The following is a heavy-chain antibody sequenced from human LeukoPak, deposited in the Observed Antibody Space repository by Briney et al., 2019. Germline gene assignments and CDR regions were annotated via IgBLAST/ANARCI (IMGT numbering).Heavy chain of an antibody. Sequence: ASVKVSCKASGYTFGAYYMYWVRQAPGQGLEWMGWIRPNSGGTNYTQKFQGRITMTRDTSINTAYMELSRLTSDDTAVYFCATWGLHFDIWGQGTMVIVAS. J-gene: IGHJ3*02. D-gene: IGHD3-16*01. CDR2: IRPNSGGT. CDR3: ATWGLHFDI. CDR1: GYTFGAYY. V-gene: IGHV1-2*02.